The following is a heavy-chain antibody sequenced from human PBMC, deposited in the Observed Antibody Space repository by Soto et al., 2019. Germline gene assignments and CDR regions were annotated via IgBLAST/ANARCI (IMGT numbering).Heavy chain of an antibody. CDR3: AIFYGSGSYYNVIHFDY. Sequence: SVKVSCKASGGTFSSYAISWVRQAPGQGLEWMGGIIPIFGTANYAQKFQGRVTITADESTSTAYMELSSLRSEDTAVYYCAIFYGSGSYYNVIHFDYWGQGTLVTVSS. V-gene: IGHV1-69*13. CDR2: IIPIFGTA. CDR1: GGTFSSYA. J-gene: IGHJ4*02. D-gene: IGHD3-10*01.